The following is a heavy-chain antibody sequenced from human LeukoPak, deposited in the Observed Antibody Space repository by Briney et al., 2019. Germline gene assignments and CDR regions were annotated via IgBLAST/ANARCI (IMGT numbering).Heavy chain of an antibody. CDR3: ASPGPGSAAGIYYYGMDV. D-gene: IGHD6-13*01. CDR1: GGSISSSSYY. J-gene: IGHJ6*02. V-gene: IGHV4-39*01. CDR2: IYYSGST. Sequence: SETLSLTCTLSGGSISSSSYYWGWIRQPPGKGLEWIGSIYYSGSTYYNPSLKSRVTISVDTSKNQFSLKLSSVTAADTAVYYCASPGPGSAAGIYYYGMDVWGQGTTVTVSS.